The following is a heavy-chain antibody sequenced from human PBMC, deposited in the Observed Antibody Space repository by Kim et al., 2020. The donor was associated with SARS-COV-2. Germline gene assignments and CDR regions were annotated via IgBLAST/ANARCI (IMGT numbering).Heavy chain of an antibody. D-gene: IGHD1-26*01. J-gene: IGHJ4*02. CDR3: ARAGRRYYFDY. Sequence: GTTFAQKFQGWVTMTRDTSISTAYMELSRLRSDDTAVYYCARAGRRYYFDYWGQGTLVTVSS. V-gene: IGHV1-2*04. CDR2: GT.